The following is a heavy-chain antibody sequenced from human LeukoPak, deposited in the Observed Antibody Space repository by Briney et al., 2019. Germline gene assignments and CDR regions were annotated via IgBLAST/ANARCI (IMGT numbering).Heavy chain of an antibody. CDR1: GFTFSGYA. CDR2: ISESGGST. J-gene: IGHJ4*02. Sequence: GWSLRLSCAASGFTFSGYAMSWVRQAPGKGLEWVSTISESGGSTDYADSVKGRLTVSRDNSKNTLDVQVNSLRAEDTAVYYCARYITGHWGFDCWGQGTLVTVSS. D-gene: IGHD6-19*01. V-gene: IGHV3-23*01. CDR3: ARYITGHWGFDC.